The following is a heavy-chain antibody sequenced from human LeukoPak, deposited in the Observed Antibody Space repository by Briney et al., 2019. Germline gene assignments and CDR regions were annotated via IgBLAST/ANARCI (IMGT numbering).Heavy chain of an antibody. D-gene: IGHD2-2*01. CDR1: GGSFSGYY. CDR3: ARATNDCSSTSCSLYYFDY. CDR2: INHSGST. V-gene: IGHV4-34*01. Sequence: SETLSLTCAVDGGSFSGYYWRWIRQPPGKGREWSGEINHSGSTNYNPTLKSRVTISVDTSKSQFSLKLSSGTAADTAVYYCARATNDCSSTSCSLYYFDYWGQGTLVTVSS. J-gene: IGHJ4*02.